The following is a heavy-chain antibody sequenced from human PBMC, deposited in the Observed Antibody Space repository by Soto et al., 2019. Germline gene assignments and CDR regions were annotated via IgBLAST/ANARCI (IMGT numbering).Heavy chain of an antibody. CDR1: GFTFSSYG. J-gene: IGHJ6*02. D-gene: IGHD5-12*01. CDR2: ISYDGSNK. Sequence: QVQLVESGGGVVQPGRSLRLSCAASGFTFSSYGMHWVRQAPGKGLEWVAVISYDGSNKYYADSVKGRFTISRDNSKNTLYLQMNSLRAEGTAVYYCAKEPEMATIFGGMDVWGQGTTVTVSS. CDR3: AKEPEMATIFGGMDV. V-gene: IGHV3-30*18.